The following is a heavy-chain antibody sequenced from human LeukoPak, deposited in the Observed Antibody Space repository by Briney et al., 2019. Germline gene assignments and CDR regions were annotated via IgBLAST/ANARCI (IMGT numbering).Heavy chain of an antibody. V-gene: IGHV4-59*08. CDR1: GGSISSYY. CDR3: ARQGGYIAPLAL. D-gene: IGHD6-13*01. CDR2: ISYSGNT. Sequence: SETLSLTCTVSGGSISSYYWSWIRQPPGKGLQWIGYISYSGNTNYNPSLKSRVTISVDTSKNQFSLKLTSVTAADTAVYYCARQGGYIAPLALWGQGTLVTVSA. J-gene: IGHJ4*02.